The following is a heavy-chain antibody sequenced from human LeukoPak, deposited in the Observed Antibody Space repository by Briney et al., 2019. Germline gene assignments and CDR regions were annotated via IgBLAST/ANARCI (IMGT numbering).Heavy chain of an antibody. Sequence: PSETLSLTCSVYGGSISSSSYYWGWIRQPPGKGLEWTGSIYYSGSTYYNPSLKSRVTISVDTSKNQFSLKVSSVTAADTAVYYCAREKYSPGAVDYWGQGSLVTVSS. D-gene: IGHD6-6*01. CDR1: GGSISSSSYY. CDR3: AREKYSPGAVDY. V-gene: IGHV4-39*01. J-gene: IGHJ4*02. CDR2: IYYSGST.